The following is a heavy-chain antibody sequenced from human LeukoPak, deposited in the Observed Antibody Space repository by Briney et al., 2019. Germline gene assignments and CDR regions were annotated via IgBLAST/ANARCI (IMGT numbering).Heavy chain of an antibody. D-gene: IGHD3-22*01. CDR3: AKRGVVIRVILVGFHKAAYYFDS. J-gene: IGHJ4*02. V-gene: IGHV3-23*01. CDR2: ITDSGGRT. Sequence: GGSLRLSCAVSGITLSNYAMSWVRQAPGKGLEWVAGITDSGGRTNYADSVRGRFTVSRDTSKNTLYLQMNSLRPDDTAVYFCAKRGVVIRVILVGFHKAAYYFDSWGQGALVTVSS. CDR1: GITLSNYA.